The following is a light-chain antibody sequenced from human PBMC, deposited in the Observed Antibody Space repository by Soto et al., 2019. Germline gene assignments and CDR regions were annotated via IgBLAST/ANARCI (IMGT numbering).Light chain of an antibody. CDR1: QGIRSY. Sequence: DIQLTQSPSFLSASVGDRVTITCRASQGIRSYLAWYQQRPGKAPELLIYGASTLRPGGASRFSGSGSGTEFTLTISSLQPEDFATYYCQQYNSYSVNAFGQGTKLEIK. CDR3: QQYNSYSVNA. V-gene: IGKV1-9*01. CDR2: GAS. J-gene: IGKJ2*01.